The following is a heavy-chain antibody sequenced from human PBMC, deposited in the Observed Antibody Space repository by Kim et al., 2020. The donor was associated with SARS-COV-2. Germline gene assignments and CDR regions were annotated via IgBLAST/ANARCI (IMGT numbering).Heavy chain of an antibody. CDR1: GYSFTSYW. CDR3: ARPPTYYYDSRLDAFDI. CDR2: IYPGDSDT. D-gene: IGHD3-22*01. V-gene: IGHV5-51*01. Sequence: GESLKISCKGSGYSFTSYWIGWVRQMPGKGLEWMGIIYPGDSDTRYSPSFQGQVTISADKSISTAYLQWSSLKASDTAMYYCARPPTYYYDSRLDAFDIWGQGTMVTVSS. J-gene: IGHJ3*02.